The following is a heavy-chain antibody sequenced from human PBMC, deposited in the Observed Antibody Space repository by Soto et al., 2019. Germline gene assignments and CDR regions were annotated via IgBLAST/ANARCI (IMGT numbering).Heavy chain of an antibody. V-gene: IGHV1-69*06. CDR1: GGTFSSYA. CDR2: IIPIFGTA. CDR3: ASGGLPPYDSSGYFVN. Sequence: SVKVSCKASGGTFSSYAISWVRQAPGQGLEWMGGIIPIFGTANYAQKFQGRVTITADKSTSTAYMELSSLRSEDTAVYYRASGGLPPYDSSGYFVNWGQGTLVTVSS. J-gene: IGHJ4*02. D-gene: IGHD3-22*01.